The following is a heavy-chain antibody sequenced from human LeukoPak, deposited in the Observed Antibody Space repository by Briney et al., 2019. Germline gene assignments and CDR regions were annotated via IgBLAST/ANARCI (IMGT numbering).Heavy chain of an antibody. CDR2: IKQDGSEK. V-gene: IGHV3-7*01. D-gene: IGHD3-22*01. Sequence: GGSLRLSCAASGFTFSSYWMSWVRQAPGKGLEWVATIKQDGSEKFYVDSVKGRFTISRDNVKNSLFLQMNSLRAEDTAVYYCARDPEYYDSSGYYDYWGQGTLVTVSS. CDR1: GFTFSSYW. J-gene: IGHJ4*02. CDR3: ARDPEYYDSSGYYDY.